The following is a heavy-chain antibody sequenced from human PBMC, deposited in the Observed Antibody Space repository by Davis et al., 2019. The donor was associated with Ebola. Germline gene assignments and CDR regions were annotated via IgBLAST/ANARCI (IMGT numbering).Heavy chain of an antibody. CDR1: GFTFSSYA. Sequence: GESLKISCAASGFTFSSYAMHWVRQAPGKGLEWVAVISYDGSNKYYADSVKGRFTISRDNSKNTLYLQMNSLRAEDTAVYYCARGAGYFQHWGQGTLVTVSS. V-gene: IGHV3-30*04. J-gene: IGHJ1*01. CDR3: ARGAGYFQH. CDR2: ISYDGSNK.